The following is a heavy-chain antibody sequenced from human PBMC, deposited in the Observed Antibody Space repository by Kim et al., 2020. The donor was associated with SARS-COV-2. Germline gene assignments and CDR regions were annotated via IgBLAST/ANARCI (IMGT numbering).Heavy chain of an antibody. V-gene: IGHV3-7*01. J-gene: IGHJ3*02. CDR1: GFTFSSYW. Sequence: GGSLRLSCAASGFTFSSYWMSWVRQAPGKGPEWVASIKQDASVISYVDSVRGRFTISRDNAKNSLSLQMDSLRAEDTALYFCARPYRGGSFDIWGQGTMVTVSS. CDR2: IKQDASVI. CDR3: ARPYRGGSFDI. D-gene: IGHD3-16*01.